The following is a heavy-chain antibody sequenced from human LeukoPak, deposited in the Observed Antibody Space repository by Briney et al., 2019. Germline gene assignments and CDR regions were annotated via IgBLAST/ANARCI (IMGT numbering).Heavy chain of an antibody. Sequence: PGGSLRLFCAASGFTLSNHWMRWGRQAPGKGLEWVANIQQDGSEKYYVASVKGRFTISRDNAKNSLYLQMNSLKAEDTAVYYCARDESYYEFWRVLFDPWGQRTLVTVSS. CDR2: IQQDGSEK. CDR3: ARDESYYEFWRVLFDP. J-gene: IGHJ5*02. D-gene: IGHD3-3*01. CDR1: GFTLSNHW. V-gene: IGHV3-7*01.